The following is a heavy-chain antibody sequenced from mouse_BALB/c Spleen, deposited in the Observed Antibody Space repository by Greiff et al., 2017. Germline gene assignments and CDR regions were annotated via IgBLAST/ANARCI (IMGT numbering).Heavy chain of an antibody. CDR1: GYTFTSYY. J-gene: IGHJ3*01. V-gene: IGHV1-53*01. CDR3: ASGLPRFAY. D-gene: IGHD2-10*01. CDR2: INPSNGGT. Sequence: VQLQQSGAELVKPGASVKLSCKASGYTFTSYYMYWVKQRPGQGLEWIGEINPSNGGTNFNEKFKSKATLTVDKSSSTAYMQLKSLTSEDSAVYYCASGLPRFAYWGQGTLVTVSA.